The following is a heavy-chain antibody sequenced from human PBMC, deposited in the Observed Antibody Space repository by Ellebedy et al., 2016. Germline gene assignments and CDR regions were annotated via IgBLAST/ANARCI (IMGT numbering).Heavy chain of an antibody. Sequence: ASVKVSXKASGYTFSNYGFTWVRQPPGQGLEWMGWISAYNGDTNYAQKLQGRVTMTTDTSTSTAYMELRSLISDDTAMYYCARGGMLYCSSTYCVDYWGQGTLVTVSS. CDR2: ISAYNGDT. CDR1: GYTFSNYG. D-gene: IGHD2-2*01. V-gene: IGHV1-18*01. J-gene: IGHJ4*02. CDR3: ARGGMLYCSSTYCVDY.